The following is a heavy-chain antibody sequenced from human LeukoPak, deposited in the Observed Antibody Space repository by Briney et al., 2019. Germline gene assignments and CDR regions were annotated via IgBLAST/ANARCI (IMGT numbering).Heavy chain of an antibody. CDR3: ARGNRAFGGVIAYIDY. CDR2: IYHSGST. CDR1: GGSISSGGYS. D-gene: IGHD3-16*02. V-gene: IGHV4-30-2*01. J-gene: IGHJ4*02. Sequence: PSETLSLTCAVSGGSISSGGYSWRWIRQPPGEGLEWIGYIYHSGSTYYNPSLKSRVTISVDRSKNQFSLKLSSVTAADTAVYYCARGNRAFGGVIAYIDYWGQGTLVTVSS.